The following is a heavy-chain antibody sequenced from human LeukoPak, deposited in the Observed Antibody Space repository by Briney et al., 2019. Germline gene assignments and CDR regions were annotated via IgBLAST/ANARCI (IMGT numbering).Heavy chain of an antibody. V-gene: IGHV1-2*06. J-gene: IGHJ4*02. CDR3: ARGSKYSSSWYDY. CDR2: INPNSGGT. CDR1: GYTFTGYY. Sequence: ASVEVSCKASGYTFTGYYMHWVRQAPGQGLEWMGRINPNSGGTNYAQKFQGRVTMTRDTSISTAYKELSRLRSDDTAVYYCARGSKYSSSWYDYWGQGTLVTVSS. D-gene: IGHD6-6*01.